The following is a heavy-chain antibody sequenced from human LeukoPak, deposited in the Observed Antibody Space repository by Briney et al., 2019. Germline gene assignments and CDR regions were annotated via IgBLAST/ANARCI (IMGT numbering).Heavy chain of an antibody. CDR3: ARGQREGHAFDI. Sequence: SETLSLTSAVYGGSFSGYYWSWIRQPPGKGLEWIGEINHSGSTNYNPSLKSRVTISVDTSKNQFSLKLSSVTAADTAVYYCARGQREGHAFDIWGQGTMVTVSS. CDR2: INHSGST. V-gene: IGHV4-34*01. J-gene: IGHJ3*02. CDR1: GGSFSGYY. D-gene: IGHD6-25*01.